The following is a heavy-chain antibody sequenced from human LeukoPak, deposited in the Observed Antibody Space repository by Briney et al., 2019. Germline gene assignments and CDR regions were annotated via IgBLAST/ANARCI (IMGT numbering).Heavy chain of an antibody. J-gene: IGHJ4*02. V-gene: IGHV3-15*01. Sequence: PGGSLGLSCAASRFTFSNAWMTWVRQAPGKGLEWVGRVMSKTDGGTTDYAAPVKGRFTISRDDSKNTLYLQMNSLKTEDTAVYYCTTDNRWEHVPNYWGQGTLVTVSS. CDR1: RFTFSNAW. CDR2: VMSKTDGGTT. D-gene: IGHD1-26*01. CDR3: TTDNRWEHVPNY.